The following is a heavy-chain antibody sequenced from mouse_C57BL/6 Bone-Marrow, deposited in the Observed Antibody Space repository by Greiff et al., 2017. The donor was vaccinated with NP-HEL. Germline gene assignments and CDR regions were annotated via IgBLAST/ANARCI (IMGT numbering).Heavy chain of an antibody. Sequence: QVQLQQSGAELMKPGASVKLSCKATGYTFTGFWIEWVKQMPGHGLEWIGEILPGRGSTNYNEKFKGKATFTADTSSNTAYMQLSSMTTEDSAIYYCAIWSFDGQHGYFDVWGTGTTVTVSS. CDR2: ILPGRGST. D-gene: IGHD2-3*01. CDR1: GYTFTGFW. J-gene: IGHJ1*03. CDR3: AIWSFDGQHGYFDV. V-gene: IGHV1-9*01.